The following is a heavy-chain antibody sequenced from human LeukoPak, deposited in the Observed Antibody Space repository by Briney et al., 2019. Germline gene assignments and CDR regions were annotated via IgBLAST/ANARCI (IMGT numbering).Heavy chain of an antibody. V-gene: IGHV3-30-3*01. D-gene: IGHD3-10*01. CDR2: ISYDGSNK. CDR3: ARDLRVVRGVIDF. Sequence: GGSLRLSCAASGFTFSSYAMHWVRQAPGKGLEWVAVISYDGSNKYYADSVKGRFTISRDNSKNTLYLQMNSLRAEDTAVYYCARDLRVVRGVIDFWGQGTLVTVSS. CDR1: GFTFSSYA. J-gene: IGHJ4*02.